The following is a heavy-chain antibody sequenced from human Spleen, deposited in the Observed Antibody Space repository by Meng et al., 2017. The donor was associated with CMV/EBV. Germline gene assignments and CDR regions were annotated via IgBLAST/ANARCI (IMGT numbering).Heavy chain of an antibody. CDR3: ARVWPYYYDSSGYYYGPPFDY. J-gene: IGHJ4*02. CDR1: GYTFTGYY. CDR2: INPNSGGT. Sequence: ASVKVSCKASGYTFTGYYMHWVRQAPGQGLEWMGWINPNSGGTNYAQNFQGRVTMTRDTSISTAYMELSRLRSDDTAVYYCARVWPYYYDSSGYYYGPPFDYWGQGTLVTVSS. D-gene: IGHD3-22*01. V-gene: IGHV1-2*02.